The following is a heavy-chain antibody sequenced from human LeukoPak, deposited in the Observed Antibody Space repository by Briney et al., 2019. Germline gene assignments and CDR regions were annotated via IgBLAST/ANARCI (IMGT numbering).Heavy chain of an antibody. J-gene: IGHJ4*02. D-gene: IGHD6-13*01. CDR3: ARGIAAAGTVYFDY. CDR2: ISSSGSTI. CDR1: GLTFSDYY. Sequence: PGGSLRLSCAASGLTFSDYYMSWLRQAPGEGLEMVSYISSSGSTIYYADSVKGRFTISRDNAKNSLYLQMNSLRAEDTAVYYCARGIAAAGTVYFDYWGQGTLVTVSS. V-gene: IGHV3-11*01.